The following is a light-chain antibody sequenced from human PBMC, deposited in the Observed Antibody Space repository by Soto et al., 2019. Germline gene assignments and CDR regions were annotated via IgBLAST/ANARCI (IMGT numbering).Light chain of an antibody. V-gene: IGLV2-8*01. CDR3: SSYTGGNPSYV. CDR1: SSDVGGYDY. CDR2: EVT. J-gene: IGLJ1*01. Sequence: QSLLTQPPSAYGSPGQSVSISSTGTSSDVGGYDYVSWYQQHPGKAPKLMIYEVTIRPSGVSDLFSGSKYGNTASLTVSGLRAEDEADYYCSSYTGGNPSYVFGTGTKVTVL.